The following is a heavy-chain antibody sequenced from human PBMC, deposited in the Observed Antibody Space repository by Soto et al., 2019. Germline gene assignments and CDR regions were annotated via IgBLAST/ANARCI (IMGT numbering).Heavy chain of an antibody. V-gene: IGHV3-23*01. Sequence: GGSLRLSCAASGFTFSSYAMSWLRQAPGKGLEWVSTISDSGNSTYSADSVKGRFTISRDNSENTLYLQMNSLRAEDTAVYYCVRRSTVSYYAVDVWGQGTTVTVSS. CDR3: VRRSTVSYYAVDV. CDR1: GFTFSSYA. CDR2: ISDSGNST. D-gene: IGHD4-17*01. J-gene: IGHJ6*02.